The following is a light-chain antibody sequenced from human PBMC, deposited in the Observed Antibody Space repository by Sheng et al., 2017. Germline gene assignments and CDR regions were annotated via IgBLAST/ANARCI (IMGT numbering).Light chain of an antibody. CDR1: SSDVGGYKY. J-gene: IGLJ2*01. Sequence: QSALTQPASVSGSPGQSITISCTGTSSDVGGYKYVSWYQQHPGKVPKLMIYDVSNRPSGVSNRFSGSKSGNTASLTISGLQTEDEADYYCFSYAGTRQLFGGGTKVTVL. CDR3: FSYAGTRQL. V-gene: IGLV2-14*03. CDR2: DVS.